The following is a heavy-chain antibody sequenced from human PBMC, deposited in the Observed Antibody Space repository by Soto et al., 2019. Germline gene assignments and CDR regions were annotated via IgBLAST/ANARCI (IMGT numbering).Heavy chain of an antibody. CDR2: IYPDDSDT. V-gene: IGHV5-51*01. J-gene: IGHJ6*02. CDR1: GYIFSNYW. Sequence: PGESLKISCKGSGYIFSNYWIAWVRQMPGKGLECMGIIYPDDSDTRYSPSFQGQVTMSADKSISTVYLQWTSLKASDTAMYYCARSRRGAYSSGWYSLSGYYNYGIDVWGQGTKVTVSS. CDR3: ARSRRGAYSSGWYSLSGYYNYGIDV. D-gene: IGHD6-19*01.